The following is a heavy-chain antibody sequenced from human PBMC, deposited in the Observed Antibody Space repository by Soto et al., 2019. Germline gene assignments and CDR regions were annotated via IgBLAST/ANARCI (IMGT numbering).Heavy chain of an antibody. D-gene: IGHD3-10*01. Sequence: QVQLVQSGAEVKKPGASVKVSCKASGYTFTSYGISWVRQAPGQGLEWMGWISAYNGNTNYAQKLQGRVIMTTDRSTSTAYMELRSLRSDDTAVYYCARDPALWFGEAGGMDVWGQGTTVTVSS. CDR3: ARDPALWFGEAGGMDV. CDR1: GYTFTSYG. J-gene: IGHJ6*02. CDR2: ISAYNGNT. V-gene: IGHV1-18*01.